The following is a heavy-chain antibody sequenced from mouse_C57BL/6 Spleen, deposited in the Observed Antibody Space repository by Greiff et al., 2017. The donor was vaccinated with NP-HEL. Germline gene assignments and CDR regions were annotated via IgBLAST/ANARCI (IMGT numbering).Heavy chain of an antibody. J-gene: IGHJ4*01. CDR1: GYTFTSYW. CDR3: AREVSTMVSYYYAMDY. D-gene: IGHD2-1*01. CDR2: IYPGSGST. Sequence: QVQLQQPGAELVKPGASVKMSCKASGYTFTSYWITWVKQRPGQGLEWIGDIYPGSGSTNYNEKFKSKATLTVDTSSSTAYMQLSSLTSEDSAVYYCAREVSTMVSYYYAMDYWGQGTSVTVSS. V-gene: IGHV1-55*01.